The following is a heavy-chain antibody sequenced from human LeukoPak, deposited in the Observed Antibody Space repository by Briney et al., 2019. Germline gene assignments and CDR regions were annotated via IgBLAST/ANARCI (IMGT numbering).Heavy chain of an antibody. CDR3: ARGGQHLWPAYFDY. J-gene: IGHJ4*02. CDR2: IYISGST. D-gene: IGHD5-18*01. CDR1: GGSISTHY. V-gene: IGHV4-4*07. Sequence: SETLSLTCTVSGGSISTHYWSWIRQSAGKGLEWVGRIYISGSTDYNPSFKSRVTMSVDTSKNQFSLKLSPVTAADTAVYYCARGGQHLWPAYFDYWGQGTLVTVSS.